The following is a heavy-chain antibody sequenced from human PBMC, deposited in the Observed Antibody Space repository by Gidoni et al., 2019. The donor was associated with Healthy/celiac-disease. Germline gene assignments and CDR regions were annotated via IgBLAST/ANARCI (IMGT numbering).Heavy chain of an antibody. CDR2: INPNSGGT. Sequence: QVQLVQSGAEVKKPGASVKVSCKASGYTFPGYCMHWVRQAPGQGLEWMGWINPNSGGTNYAQKFQGRVTMTRDTSISTAYMELSRLRSDDTAVYYCARDMAEVRNYYGSGSYRYWGQGTLVTVSS. V-gene: IGHV1-2*02. D-gene: IGHD3-10*01. CDR1: GYTFPGYC. J-gene: IGHJ4*02. CDR3: ARDMAEVRNYYGSGSYRY.